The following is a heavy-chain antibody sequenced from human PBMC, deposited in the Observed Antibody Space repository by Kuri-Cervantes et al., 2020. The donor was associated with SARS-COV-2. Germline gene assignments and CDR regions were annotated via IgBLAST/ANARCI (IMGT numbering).Heavy chain of an antibody. J-gene: IGHJ4*02. D-gene: IGHD6-13*01. V-gene: IGHV4-59*12. CDR3: ARDTSGIAAAGTVPGFDY. Sequence: SETLSLTCTVSGGSISSYYWSWIRQPPGKGLEWIGYIYYSGSTNYNPSLKSRVSMSIDTSNNEFSLKLSSVTAADTAMYYCARDTSGIAAAGTVPGFDYWGQGTLVTVSS. CDR1: GGSISSYY. CDR2: IYYSGST.